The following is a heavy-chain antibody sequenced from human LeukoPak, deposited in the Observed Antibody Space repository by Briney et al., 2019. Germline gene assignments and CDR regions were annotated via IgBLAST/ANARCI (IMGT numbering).Heavy chain of an antibody. Sequence: PSETLSLTCTVSSGSISSTSYYWGWIRQPPGMGLEWIGSMCYSGSTYYNPSLKSRVTISVDTSKNQFSLKLSSVTAADTAVYYCARVIATNWFDPWGRGTLVTVSS. CDR3: ARVIATNWFDP. D-gene: IGHD2/OR15-2a*01. CDR1: SGSISSTSYY. V-gene: IGHV4-39*07. CDR2: MCYSGST. J-gene: IGHJ5*02.